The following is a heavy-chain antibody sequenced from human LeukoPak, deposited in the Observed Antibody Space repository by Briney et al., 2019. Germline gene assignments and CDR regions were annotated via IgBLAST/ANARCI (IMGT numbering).Heavy chain of an antibody. CDR1: GFTFSDYY. CDR3: TRDSGLTGYDLLDY. J-gene: IGHJ4*02. D-gene: IGHD5-12*01. Sequence: GGSLRLSCAASGFTFSDYYMSWIRQAPGKGLEWVANIKNDGSEKYYVDSVKGRFTISRDNAENSLFLQMNSLRVEDTAIYYCTRDSGLTGYDLLDYWGQGTLVTVSS. CDR2: IKNDGSEK. V-gene: IGHV3-7*01.